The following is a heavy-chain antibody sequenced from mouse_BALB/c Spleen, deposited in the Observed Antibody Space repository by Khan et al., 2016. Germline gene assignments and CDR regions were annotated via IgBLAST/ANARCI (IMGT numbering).Heavy chain of an antibody. D-gene: IGHD1-1*01. J-gene: IGHJ1*01. V-gene: IGHV1S137*01. CDR1: DYTFTDYA. CDR3: ARGVVARGWYFDV. Sequence: QVQLKQSGAELVRPGVSVKISCKGSDYTFTDYAMHWVKQSHAKSLEWIGAISTYYGDASYNQKFKGKATMTVDKSSSTAYMELARLTSEDSATYYCARGVVARGWYFDVWGAGTTVTVSS. CDR2: ISTYYGDA.